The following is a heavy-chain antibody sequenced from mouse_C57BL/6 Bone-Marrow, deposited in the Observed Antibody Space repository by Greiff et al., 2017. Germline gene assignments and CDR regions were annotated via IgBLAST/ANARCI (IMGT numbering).Heavy chain of an antibody. CDR3: ARGNGYYVAWFAY. Sequence: EVQGVESGGGLVKPGGSLKLSCAASGFTFSSYTMSWVRQTPVKRLQWVAAISGGGGNTYYPDSVKGRFTISRDNDKNILYLQMSHLKSEDTAMYYCARGNGYYVAWFAYWGQGTLVTVSA. V-gene: IGHV5-9*04. J-gene: IGHJ3*01. CDR2: ISGGGGNT. D-gene: IGHD2-3*01. CDR1: GFTFSSYT.